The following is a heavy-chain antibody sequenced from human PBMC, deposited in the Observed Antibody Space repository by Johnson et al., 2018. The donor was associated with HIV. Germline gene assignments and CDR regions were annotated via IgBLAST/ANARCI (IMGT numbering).Heavy chain of an antibody. Sequence: EMQLVESGGGLVQPGGSLRLSCAASGFTFSSYWMSWVRQAPGKGLEWVANIKQDGSEKYYVDSVKGRLTISRDNAKNSLYLQMNSLRAEDTAVYYCAREGGIAAAGTDAFDIWGQGTMVTVSS. D-gene: IGHD6-13*01. CDR1: GFTFSSYW. J-gene: IGHJ3*02. CDR3: AREGGIAAAGTDAFDI. CDR2: IKQDGSEK. V-gene: IGHV3-7*01.